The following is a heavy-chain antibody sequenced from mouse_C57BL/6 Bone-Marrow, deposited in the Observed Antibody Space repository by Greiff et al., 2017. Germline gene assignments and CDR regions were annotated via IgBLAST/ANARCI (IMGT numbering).Heavy chain of an antibody. V-gene: IGHV14-4*01. CDR1: GFNIKDDY. D-gene: IGHD4-1*02. CDR3: ISTGYYFDY. CDR2: IDPENGDT. J-gene: IGHJ2*01. Sequence: VQLKESGAELVRPGASVKLSCTASGFNIKDDYMHWVKQRPEQGLEWIGWIDPENGDTEYASKFQGKATITADTSSNTAYLQLSSLTSEDTAVYYCISTGYYFDYWGQGTTLTVSS.